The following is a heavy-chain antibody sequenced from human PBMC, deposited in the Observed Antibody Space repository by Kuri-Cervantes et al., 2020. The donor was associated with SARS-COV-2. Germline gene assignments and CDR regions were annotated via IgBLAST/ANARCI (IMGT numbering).Heavy chain of an antibody. CDR3: AREGVTDSSGPFDAFDV. CDR2: ISSSSSYI. CDR1: GFTFSSYS. D-gene: IGHD3-22*01. Sequence: GESLKISCAASGFTFSSYSMNWVRQAPGKGLEWVSSISSSSSYIYYADSVKGRFTISRDNSKHTLYLQMNSLRAEDTAVYYCAREGVTDSSGPFDAFDVWGQGTMVTVSS. V-gene: IGHV3-21*01. J-gene: IGHJ3*01.